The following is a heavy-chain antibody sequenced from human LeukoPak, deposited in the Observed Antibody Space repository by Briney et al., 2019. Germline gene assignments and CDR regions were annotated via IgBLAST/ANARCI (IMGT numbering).Heavy chain of an antibody. CDR3: ARHQGGRGGYWFDF. D-gene: IGHD3-22*01. CDR1: GGTFSSYA. Sequence: ASVKVSCKASGGTFSSYAINWVRQAPGQGLEWMGRIIPILDIANYVQKFQGRITITADKSSSTAYMELSSLRSEDTAVYYCARHQGGRGGYWFDFWGQGTLVTVSS. J-gene: IGHJ4*02. V-gene: IGHV1-69*04. CDR2: IIPILDIA.